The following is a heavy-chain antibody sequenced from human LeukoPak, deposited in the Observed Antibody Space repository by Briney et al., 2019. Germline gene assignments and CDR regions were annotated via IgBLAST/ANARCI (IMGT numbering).Heavy chain of an antibody. CDR2: ISYDGSNK. CDR1: GFTFSSYA. J-gene: IGHJ6*02. Sequence: GGSLRLSCAASGFTFSSYAMHWVRQAPGKGLEWVAVISYDGSNKYYADSVKGRFTISRDNSKNTLYLQMNSLRAEDTAVYYCARGSGGRTIWVVAPAAQSSNYYYYGMDVWGQGTTVTVSS. CDR3: ARGSGGRTIWVVAPAAQSSNYYYYGMDV. V-gene: IGHV3-30-3*01. D-gene: IGHD2-2*01.